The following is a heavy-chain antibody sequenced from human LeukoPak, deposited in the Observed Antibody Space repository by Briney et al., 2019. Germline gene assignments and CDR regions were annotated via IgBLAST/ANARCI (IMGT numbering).Heavy chain of an antibody. CDR1: GGPISSYY. J-gene: IGHJ4*02. V-gene: IGHV4-59*01. CDR3: ARDRIAAAGVDY. Sequence: SETLSLTCTVSGGPISSYYWSWIRQPPGKGLEWIGYIYYSGSTNYNPSLKSRVTISVDTSKNQFSLKLSSVTAADTAVYYCARDRIAAAGVDYWGQGTLVTVSS. CDR2: IYYSGST. D-gene: IGHD6-13*01.